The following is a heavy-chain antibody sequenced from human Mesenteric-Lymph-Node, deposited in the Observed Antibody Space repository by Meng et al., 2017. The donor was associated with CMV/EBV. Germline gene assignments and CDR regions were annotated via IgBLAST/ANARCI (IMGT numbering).Heavy chain of an antibody. CDR1: GFPFSSYS. J-gene: IGHJ4*02. V-gene: IGHV3-21*01. Sequence: AASGFPFSSYSMNWVRQAPGKGLEWVSSISSSSSYIYYADSVKGRFTISRDNAKNSLYLQMNSLRAEDTAVYYCARDLASTRGGFDYWGQGTLVTVSS. D-gene: IGHD2-15*01. CDR3: ARDLASTRGGFDY. CDR2: ISSSSSYI.